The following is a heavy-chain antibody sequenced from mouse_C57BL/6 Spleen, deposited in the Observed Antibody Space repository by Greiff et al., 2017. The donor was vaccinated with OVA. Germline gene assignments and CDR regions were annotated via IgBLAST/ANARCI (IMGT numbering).Heavy chain of an antibody. V-gene: IGHV1-4*01. CDR2: INPSSGYT. CDR3: ARSGGSSYWYFDV. CDR1: GYTFTSYT. Sequence: VKLVESGAELARPGASVKMSCKASGYTFTSYTMHWVKQRPGQGLEWIGYINPSSGYTKYNQKFKDKATLTADKSSSTAYMQLSSLTSEDSAVYYCARSGGSSYWYFDVWGTGTTVTVSS. D-gene: IGHD1-1*01. J-gene: IGHJ1*03.